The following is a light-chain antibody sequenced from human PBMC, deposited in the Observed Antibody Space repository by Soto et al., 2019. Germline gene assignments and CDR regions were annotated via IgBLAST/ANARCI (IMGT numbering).Light chain of an antibody. CDR1: QSVSSNY. CDR2: GAS. V-gene: IGKV3-20*01. J-gene: IGKJ4*01. CDR3: QHYGGSPLT. Sequence: EIVLTQSPGTLSLSPWERATLSCRASQSVSSNYLAWYQQKPGQAPRLLIYGASNRATGIPDRFSGSGSGTGFTLTISRLEPEDFAVYYCQHYGGSPLTFGGGTKVDIK.